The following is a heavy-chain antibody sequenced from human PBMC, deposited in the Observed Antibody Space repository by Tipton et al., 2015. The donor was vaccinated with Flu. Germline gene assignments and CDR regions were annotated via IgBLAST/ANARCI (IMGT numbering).Heavy chain of an antibody. J-gene: IGHJ4*02. D-gene: IGHD4-23*01. CDR1: GGSIGSSSYY. CDR3: ATEYRGGGNRYYFDY. Sequence: TLSLTCTVSGGSIGSSSYYWTWIRQPPGKGLEWIGYIYYSGSTNYNPSLKSRVTISVDTSKNQFSLKLSSVTAADTAVYYCATEYRGGGNRYYFDYWGQGTLVTVSS. V-gene: IGHV4-61*01. CDR2: IYYSGST.